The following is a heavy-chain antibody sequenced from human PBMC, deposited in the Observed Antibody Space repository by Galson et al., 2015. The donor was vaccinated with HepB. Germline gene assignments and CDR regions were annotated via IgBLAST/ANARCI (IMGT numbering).Heavy chain of an antibody. CDR1: GFTFSSYA. V-gene: IGHV3-30*04. J-gene: IGHJ3*02. CDR2: ISYDGSNK. CDR3: AKSRGVVVPAALRDAFDI. Sequence: SLRLSCAASGFTFSSYAMHWVRQAPGKGLEWVAVISYDGSNKYYADSVKGRFTISRDNSKNTLYLQMNSLRAEDTAVYYCAKSRGVVVPAALRDAFDIWGQGTMVTVSS. D-gene: IGHD2-2*01.